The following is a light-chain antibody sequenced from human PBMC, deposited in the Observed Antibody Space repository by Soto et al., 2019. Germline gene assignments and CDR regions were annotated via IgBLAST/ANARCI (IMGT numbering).Light chain of an antibody. CDR2: GAS. V-gene: IGKV3-15*01. J-gene: IGKJ4*01. CDR1: QTIRSN. Sequence: ELIMTHSPATLSVTTGERATLSCRASQTIRSNLAWYQQKPGQAPRLLIYGASTRATGIPARFSGSGSGTEFTLTITSLQSEDFALYFCQQYNDWPPLTFGGGTKVDIK. CDR3: QQYNDWPPLT.